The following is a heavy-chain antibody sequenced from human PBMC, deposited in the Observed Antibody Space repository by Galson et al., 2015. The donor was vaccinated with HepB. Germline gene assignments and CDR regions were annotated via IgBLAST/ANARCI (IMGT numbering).Heavy chain of an antibody. J-gene: IGHJ5*02. CDR1: GFSVRDNY. D-gene: IGHD6-19*01. CDR2: IYIGGSP. Sequence: SLRLSCAASGFSVRDNYMNWIRQAPGKGLGWVPVIYIGGSPYYADSVSGRFTISTDNSKNTLYLQMNSLRVEDTAIYYCARAPLRGSVWYSHAGFDAWGQGTLVAVSS. V-gene: IGHV3-53*01. CDR3: ARAPLRGSVWYSHAGFDA.